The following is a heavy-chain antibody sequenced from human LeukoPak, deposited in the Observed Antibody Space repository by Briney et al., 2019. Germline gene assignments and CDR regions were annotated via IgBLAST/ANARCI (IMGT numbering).Heavy chain of an antibody. CDR2: IYYGGST. D-gene: IGHD1-7*01. V-gene: IGHV4-39*01. Sequence: SETLSLTCIVSGGSISSSSYYWGWIRQPPGKGLEWIGSIYYGGSTYYNPSLKSRVTISVDTSKNQFSLKLTSVTAADTAVYYCARQGIGTTWGQGTLVTVSS. CDR3: ARQGIGTT. CDR1: GGSISSSSYY. J-gene: IGHJ5*02.